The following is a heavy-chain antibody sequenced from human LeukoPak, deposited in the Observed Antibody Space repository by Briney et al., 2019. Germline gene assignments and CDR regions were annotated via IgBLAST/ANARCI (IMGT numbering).Heavy chain of an antibody. Sequence: ASVKVSCKASGYTFTSYGISWVRQAPGQALEWMGWISAYNGNTNYAQKLQGRVTMTTDTYTSTAYMELRGLRSDDTAVYYCARDLGYCSGGSCYSSWDFQHWGQGTLVTVPS. V-gene: IGHV1-18*04. J-gene: IGHJ1*01. CDR3: ARDLGYCSGGSCYSSWDFQH. CDR2: ISAYNGNT. D-gene: IGHD2-15*01. CDR1: GYTFTSYG.